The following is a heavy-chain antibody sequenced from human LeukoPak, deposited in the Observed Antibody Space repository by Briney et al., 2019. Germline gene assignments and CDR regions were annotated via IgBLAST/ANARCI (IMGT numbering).Heavy chain of an antibody. V-gene: IGHV3-11*01. J-gene: IGHJ4*02. CDR2: ITQTGSSI. CDR1: GFTFSDHY. Sequence: GASLTLSCALSGFTFSDHYMSWIRPAPGEGLEWVAYITQTGSSISYSDSVKGRFTISRDNARNSLYLQMDSLRPEDTAVYYCGRGHWGLDYWGQGTLLTVSS. D-gene: IGHD7-27*01. CDR3: GRGHWGLDY.